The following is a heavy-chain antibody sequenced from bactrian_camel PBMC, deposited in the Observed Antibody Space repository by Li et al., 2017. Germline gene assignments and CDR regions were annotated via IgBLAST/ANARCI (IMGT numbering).Heavy chain of an antibody. J-gene: IGHJ6*01. CDR2: INSGGGST. Sequence: VQLVESGGGLVQPGGSLRLSCAASGFTFSDTYMNWVRQAPGKGLEWVSAINSGGGSTYYADSVKGRFTISRDNAKNTLYLQLNSLKTEDTAMYYCVNGARGALATAKDLVIGARGPRSPSP. CDR3: VNGARGALATAKDLV. CDR1: GFTFSDTY. V-gene: IGHV3S40*01. D-gene: IGHD4*01.